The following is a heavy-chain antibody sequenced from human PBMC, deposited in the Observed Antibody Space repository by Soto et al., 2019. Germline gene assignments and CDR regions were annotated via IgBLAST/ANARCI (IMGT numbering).Heavy chain of an antibody. D-gene: IGHD3-10*01. CDR3: ARSRKFRGVRTFFWCDP. CDR1: GYTFTSYD. V-gene: IGHV1-8*01. J-gene: IGHJ5*02. Sequence: QVQLVQSGAEVKKPGASVKVSCKASGYTFTSYDINWVRQATGQGLEWMGWMNPNSGNTGHAQKFQGRVTMTRNTSISTADMALSSLRSEDTAVYYCARSRKFRGVRTFFWCDPWGQGTLVTVAS. CDR2: MNPNSGNT.